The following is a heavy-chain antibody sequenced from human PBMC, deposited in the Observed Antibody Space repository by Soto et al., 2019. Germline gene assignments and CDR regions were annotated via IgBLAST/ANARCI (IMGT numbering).Heavy chain of an antibody. D-gene: IGHD2-8*01. CDR2: INSDGSST. J-gene: IGHJ4*02. Sequence: PGGSLRLSCAASGFTFSSYWMHWVRQATGKGLVWVSRINSDGSSTSYADSVKGRFTISRDNAKNTLYLQMSSLRSEDTAVYYCAREVYCTNGVCSTFDYWGQGTLVTVSS. CDR3: AREVYCTNGVCSTFDY. CDR1: GFTFSSYW. V-gene: IGHV3-74*01.